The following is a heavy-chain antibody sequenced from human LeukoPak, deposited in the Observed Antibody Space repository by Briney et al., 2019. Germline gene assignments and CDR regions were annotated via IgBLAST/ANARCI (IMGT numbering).Heavy chain of an antibody. CDR2: INPSGGST. Sequence: ASVKVSCKASGYTFTSYYMHWVRQAPGQGLEWMGIINPSGGSTSYAQKFQGRVTMTRDTSTSTVYMELSSLRSEDTAVYYCARAPRTIVGTSETDYWGQGTLVTVSS. J-gene: IGHJ4*02. CDR3: ARAPRTIVGTSETDY. D-gene: IGHD1-26*01. CDR1: GYTFTSYY. V-gene: IGHV1-46*01.